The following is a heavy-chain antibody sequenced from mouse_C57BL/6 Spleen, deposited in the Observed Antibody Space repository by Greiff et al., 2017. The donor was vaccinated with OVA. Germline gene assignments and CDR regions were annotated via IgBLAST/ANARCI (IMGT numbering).Heavy chain of an antibody. CDR2: INPSSGYT. V-gene: IGHV1-4*01. D-gene: IGHD2-4*01. J-gene: IGHJ4*01. CDR1: GYTFTSYT. CDR3: ARWDYDGFYYAMDY. Sequence: QVQLKQSGAELARPGASVKMSCKASGYTFTSYTMHWVKQRPGQGLEWIGYINPSSGYTKYNQKFKDKATLTADKSSSTAYMQLSSLTSEDSAVYYCARWDYDGFYYAMDYWGQGTSVTVSS.